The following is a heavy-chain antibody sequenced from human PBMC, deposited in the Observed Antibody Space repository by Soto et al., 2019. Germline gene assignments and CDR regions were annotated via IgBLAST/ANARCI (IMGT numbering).Heavy chain of an antibody. J-gene: IGHJ4*02. CDR3: VKGNPPYYDILTGYYPPPHFDY. CDR1: GFTFSSYA. Sequence: GGSLRLSCSASGFTFSSYAMHWVRQAPGRGLEYVSAISSNGGSTYYADSVKGRFTISRDNSKNTLYLQMSSLRAEDTAVYYCVKGNPPYYDILTGYYPPPHFDYWGQGTLVNVS. V-gene: IGHV3-64D*06. CDR2: ISSNGGST. D-gene: IGHD3-9*01.